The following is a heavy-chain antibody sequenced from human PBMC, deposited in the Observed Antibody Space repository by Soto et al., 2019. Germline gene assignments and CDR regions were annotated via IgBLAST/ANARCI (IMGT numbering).Heavy chain of an antibody. D-gene: IGHD2-21*01. J-gene: IGHJ5*02. CDR1: GGSISSYY. V-gene: IGHV4-59*01. Sequence: SETLSLTCTVSGGSISSYYWSWIRQPPGKGLEWIGYIYYSGSTNYNPSLKSRVTISVDTSKNQFSLKLSSVTAADTAVYYCARDRGYSDRSLNWFDPSGQGTLVTGSS. CDR2: IYYSGST. CDR3: ARDRGYSDRSLNWFDP.